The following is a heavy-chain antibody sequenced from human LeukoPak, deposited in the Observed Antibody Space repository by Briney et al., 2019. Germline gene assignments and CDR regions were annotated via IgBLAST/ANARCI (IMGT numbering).Heavy chain of an antibody. Sequence: ASVKVSCKASGGTFSSYAISWVRQAPGQGLEWMGGIIPIFGTANYAQKFQGRVTITADKSTSTAYMELSSLRSEDTAVYYCARASYGDYPTTSFDYWGQGTLVTVSS. CDR3: ARASYGDYPTTSFDY. D-gene: IGHD4-17*01. CDR2: IIPIFGTA. CDR1: GGTFSSYA. J-gene: IGHJ4*02. V-gene: IGHV1-69*06.